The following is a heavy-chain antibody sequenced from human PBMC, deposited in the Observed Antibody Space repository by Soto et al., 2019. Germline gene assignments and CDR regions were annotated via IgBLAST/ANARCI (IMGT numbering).Heavy chain of an antibody. Sequence: QVQLQESGPGLVKPSGTLSLTCAVSGGSISSSNWWSWVRQPPGKGLEWIGEIYHSGSTNYNPSLKSRVTISVEKSKNQFSLKLSSVTAADTAVYYCARSATIVVVVAATPVWFDPWGQGTLVTVSS. J-gene: IGHJ5*02. D-gene: IGHD2-15*01. CDR1: GGSISSSNW. V-gene: IGHV4-4*02. CDR3: ARSATIVVVVAATPVWFDP. CDR2: IYHSGST.